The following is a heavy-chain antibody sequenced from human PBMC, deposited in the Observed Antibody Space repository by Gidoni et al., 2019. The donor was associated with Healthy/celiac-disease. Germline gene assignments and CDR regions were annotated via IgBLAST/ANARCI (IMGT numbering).Heavy chain of an antibody. CDR2: INHSGST. CDR1: GGSFRGYY. V-gene: IGHV4-34*01. Sequence: QEQLQQWGSGLLKPSETLSLTCAVYGGSFRGYYWSWILQPPGKGLEWIGEINHSGSTNYNPSLKSRVTISVDTSKNQFSLKLSSVTAADTAVYYCARGTTVTPCYFDYWGQGTLVTVSS. J-gene: IGHJ4*02. D-gene: IGHD4-17*01. CDR3: ARGTTVTPCYFDY.